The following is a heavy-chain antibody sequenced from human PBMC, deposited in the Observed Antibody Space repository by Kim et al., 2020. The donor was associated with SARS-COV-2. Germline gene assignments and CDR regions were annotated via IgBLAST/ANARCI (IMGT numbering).Heavy chain of an antibody. J-gene: IGHJ3*02. D-gene: IGHD3-10*01. CDR3: ARLRDYYGSGPTVIPTDAFDI. CDR1: GGSISSYY. CDR2: IYYSGST. V-gene: IGHV4-59*08. Sequence: SETLSLTCTVSGGSISSYYWSWIRQPPGKGLEWIGYIYYSGSTNYNPSLKSRVTISVDTSKNQFSLKLSSVTAADTAVYYCARLRDYYGSGPTVIPTDAFDIWGQGTMVTVSS.